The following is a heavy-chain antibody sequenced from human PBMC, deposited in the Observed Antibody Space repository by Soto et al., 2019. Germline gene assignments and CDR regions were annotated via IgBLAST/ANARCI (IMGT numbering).Heavy chain of an antibody. CDR3: VRDLDVVVVSTNYDAFDI. CDR2: IKPDGSDR. V-gene: IGHV3-7*01. Sequence: EVQLVESGGGLVQPGGSLRLSCEGSGFVFSNYWMIWVRQAPGQGLEWVANIKPDGSDRKYVESVKGRFTISRDNAKNSLYLQMDSLRAEDTAVYYCVRDLDVVVVSTNYDAFDIWGQGTMVSVSS. J-gene: IGHJ3*02. D-gene: IGHD2-2*03. CDR1: GFVFSNYW.